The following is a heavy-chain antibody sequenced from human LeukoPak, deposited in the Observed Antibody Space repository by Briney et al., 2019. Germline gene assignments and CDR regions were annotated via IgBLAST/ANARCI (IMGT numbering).Heavy chain of an antibody. CDR1: GGSISYYY. J-gene: IGHJ2*01. D-gene: IGHD4-17*01. CDR3: ARSGYGDPRYFDL. V-gene: IGHV4-59*01. Sequence: PSETLSLTCTVSGGSISYYYWNWIRQPPGKGLEWIGYIYYSGSTNYNPSLKSRVTISIDTSKNQFSLKLSSVTAADTAVYYCARSGYGDPRYFDLWGRGTLVTVSS. CDR2: IYYSGST.